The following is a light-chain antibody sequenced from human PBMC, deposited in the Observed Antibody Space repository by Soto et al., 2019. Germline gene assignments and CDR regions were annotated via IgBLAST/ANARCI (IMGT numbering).Light chain of an antibody. CDR1: QTILYNSNNKNY. V-gene: IGKV4-1*01. CDR2: WSS. Sequence: DIVMTQSPDSLAVSLGERATINCKSSQTILYNSNNKNYLAWYQQKPGQPPKLLFSWSSSRESGVPDRFSGSGSGTDFTLTISSLQAEDVAVYYCQQYYSTPLTFGGGTRVEIK. J-gene: IGKJ4*01. CDR3: QQYYSTPLT.